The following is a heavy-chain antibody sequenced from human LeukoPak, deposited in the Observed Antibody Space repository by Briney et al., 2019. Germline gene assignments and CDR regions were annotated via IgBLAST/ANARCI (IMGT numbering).Heavy chain of an antibody. D-gene: IGHD2-2*01. CDR1: GFTFGSCW. V-gene: IGHV3-33*08. J-gene: IGHJ6*02. CDR3: ARDWMWYQLLPWLRMDV. CDR2: IWYDGSNK. Sequence: PGGSLRLSCAASGFTFGSCWMNWVRQAPGKGLEWVAVIWYDGSNKYYADSVKGRFTISRDNSKNTLYLQMNSLRAEDTAVYYCARDWMWYQLLPWLRMDVWGQGTTVTVSS.